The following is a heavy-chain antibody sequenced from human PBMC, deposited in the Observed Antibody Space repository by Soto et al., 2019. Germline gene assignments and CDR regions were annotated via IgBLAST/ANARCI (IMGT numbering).Heavy chain of an antibody. V-gene: IGHV3-7*01. CDR2: IKQDGSER. CDR3: AKRGIVVVIKRDYYYGMDV. Sequence: PGGSLRLSCAASGFTFGNYWMSWVRQAPGKGPEWVANIKQDGSERNYVDSVKGRFTISRDNAENSLYLQMNSLRVEDTGVYYCAKRGIVVVIKRDYYYGMDVWGQGTTVTVSS. J-gene: IGHJ6*02. CDR1: GFTFGNYW. D-gene: IGHD3-22*01.